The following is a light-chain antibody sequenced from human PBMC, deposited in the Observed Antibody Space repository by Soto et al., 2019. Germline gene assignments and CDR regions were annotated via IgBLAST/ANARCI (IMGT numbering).Light chain of an antibody. CDR3: SSYTSSSTLV. V-gene: IGLV2-14*01. J-gene: IGLJ3*02. CDR1: SSDVGGRNY. CDR2: EVT. Sequence: QSALTQPASVSGSPGQSITISCTGTSSDVGGRNYVSWYQQHPGKAPKLMIYEVTNRPSGISNRFSGSKSGNTASLTLSGLQAEDEAEYYCSSYTSSSTLVFGGGTKLTVL.